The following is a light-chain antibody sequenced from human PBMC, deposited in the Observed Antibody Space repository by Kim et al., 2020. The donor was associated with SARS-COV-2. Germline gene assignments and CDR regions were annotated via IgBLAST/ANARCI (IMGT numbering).Light chain of an antibody. Sequence: PGERATLYCRASQSVSSSYLAWYQQRPGQAPRLLIYGASSRATGIPDRFSGSGSGTDFTLTISRLEPEDFAVYYCQQYGSSPPMYTFGQGAKLEI. CDR3: QQYGSSPPMYT. CDR1: QSVSSSY. CDR2: GAS. J-gene: IGKJ2*01. V-gene: IGKV3-20*01.